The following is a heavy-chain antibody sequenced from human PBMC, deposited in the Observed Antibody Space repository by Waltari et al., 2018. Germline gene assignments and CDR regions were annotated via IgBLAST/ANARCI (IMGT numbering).Heavy chain of an antibody. V-gene: IGHV3-21*02. D-gene: IGHD1-26*01. Sequence: ELQLVESGGGLVKPGGSLRLSCAASGFSFRSYSMGWVRQAPGKGRQWVSTISSTSSYIYDTDSLRGRFAISRDNARDSLYLQMNSLRAEDTAVYYCARDPGSGRYFDYWGQGTLVTVSS. J-gene: IGHJ4*02. CDR3: ARDPGSGRYFDY. CDR1: GFSFRSYS. CDR2: ISSTSSYI.